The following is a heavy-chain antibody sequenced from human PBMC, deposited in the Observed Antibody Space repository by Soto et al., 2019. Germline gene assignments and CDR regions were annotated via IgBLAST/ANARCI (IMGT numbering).Heavy chain of an antibody. CDR1: GFTFADYA. J-gene: IGHJ4*02. CDR2: VSWNTGSI. D-gene: IGHD3-16*02. CDR3: VIDMWVISYSFDY. Sequence: EVQLVESGGGLVQPGRSLRLSCAASGFTFADYAMHWVRQAPGKGLEWVSGVSWNTGSIGYADSVKGRFTISRDNAKNSVYLQMNSLTAEDTALYYCVIDMWVISYSFDYWGQGTLVTVSS. V-gene: IGHV3-9*01.